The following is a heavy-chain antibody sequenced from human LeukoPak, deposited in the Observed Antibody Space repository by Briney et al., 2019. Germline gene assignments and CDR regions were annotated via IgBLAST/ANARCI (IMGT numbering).Heavy chain of an antibody. Sequence: NPSETLSLTCTVSGGSISSYYWSWIRQPPGKGLEWIGYIYYSGSTNYNPSLKSRVTISVDTSKNQFSLTLSSVTAADTAIYYCARDSPKRYSGSYFDYWGQGTLVTVSS. CDR3: ARDSPKRYSGSYFDY. V-gene: IGHV4-59*12. J-gene: IGHJ4*02. D-gene: IGHD1-26*01. CDR2: IYYSGST. CDR1: GGSISSYY.